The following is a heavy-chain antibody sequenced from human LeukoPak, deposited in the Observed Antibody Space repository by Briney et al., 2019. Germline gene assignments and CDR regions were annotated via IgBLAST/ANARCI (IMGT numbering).Heavy chain of an antibody. J-gene: IGHJ6*03. Sequence: GGSLRLSCAASGFTFSSYAMHWVRQAPGKGLEWVAIISYDGSNKYYAESVKGRFTISRDNSKNTLYLQMNSLRAEDTAVYYCARVYSGYGYYYYYYMDVWGKGTTVTVSS. CDR1: GFTFSSYA. V-gene: IGHV3-30*04. D-gene: IGHD5-12*01. CDR2: ISYDGSNK. CDR3: ARVYSGYGYYYYYYMDV.